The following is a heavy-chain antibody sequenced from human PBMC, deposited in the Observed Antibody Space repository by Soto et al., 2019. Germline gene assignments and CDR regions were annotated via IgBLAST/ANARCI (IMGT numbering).Heavy chain of an antibody. J-gene: IGHJ3*02. Sequence: GGALRLSCAASGFTFSIVAMSWVRQARGKGLEWVSIIGGGDHDRYYTDSVRGRFTISRDNSKNTVFLQMNSLRAEDTAIYYCVKDRMDHNSVWDPFDIWGQGTMVTVSS. CDR2: IGGGDHDR. CDR3: VKDRMDHNSVWDPFDI. V-gene: IGHV3-23*01. D-gene: IGHD1-20*01. CDR1: GFTFSIVA.